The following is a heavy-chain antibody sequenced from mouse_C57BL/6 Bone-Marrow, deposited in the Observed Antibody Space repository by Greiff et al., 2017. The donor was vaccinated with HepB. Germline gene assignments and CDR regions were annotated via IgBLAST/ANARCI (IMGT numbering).Heavy chain of an antibody. D-gene: IGHD1-1*01. CDR3: AREGSSFYYYAMDY. CDR1: GYSITSGYY. Sequence: EVQLQQSGPGLVKPSQSLSLTCSVTGYSITSGYYWNWIRQFPGNKLEWMGYLSYDGSNNYNPSLKNRISITRDTSENQFFLKLNSVTTEDTATYYCAREGSSFYYYAMDYWGQGTSVTVSS. J-gene: IGHJ4*01. V-gene: IGHV3-6*01. CDR2: LSYDGSN.